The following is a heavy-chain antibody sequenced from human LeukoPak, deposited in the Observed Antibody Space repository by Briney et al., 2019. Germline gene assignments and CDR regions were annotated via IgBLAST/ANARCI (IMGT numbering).Heavy chain of an antibody. CDR2: INSDGSAT. CDR3: ASDSPYYGMDV. J-gene: IGHJ6*02. CDR1: GLTISSYW. Sequence: GGSLRLSCAASGLTISSYWMHWVRQVPGKGLLWVSRINSDGSATIYADSVRGRFTISRDNAKNTLYLQMSGLRVEDTAVYHCASDSPYYGMDVWGQGTTVTVSS. V-gene: IGHV3-74*01.